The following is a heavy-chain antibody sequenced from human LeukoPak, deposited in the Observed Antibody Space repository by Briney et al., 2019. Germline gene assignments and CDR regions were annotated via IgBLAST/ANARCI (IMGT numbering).Heavy chain of an antibody. D-gene: IGHD3-3*01. CDR3: ARDPPRAWSGYYLAAFDY. V-gene: IGHV4-34*01. J-gene: IGHJ4*02. Sequence: RSSETLSLTCAVYGGSFSGYYWSWIRQPPGKGLEWIGEINHSGSTNYNPSLKSRVTISVDTSKNQFSLKLSSVTAADTAVYYCARDPPRAWSGYYLAAFDYWGQGTLVTVSS. CDR1: GGSFSGYY. CDR2: INHSGST.